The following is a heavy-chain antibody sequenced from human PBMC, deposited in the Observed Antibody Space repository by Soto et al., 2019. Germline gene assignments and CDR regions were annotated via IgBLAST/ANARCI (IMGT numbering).Heavy chain of an antibody. D-gene: IGHD3-22*01. CDR2: SIVKAQSYGT. CDR1: VFTLSDHY. Sequence: PGGSLRFTCAGSVFTLSDHYIDLVRQAPGKGLECVCRSIVKAQSYGTTYASTVKGRFTTSRDDSKNSVYLKLNSLKTDEKAVYYCVRATYFYDSSGYTRCFDDWGQGTLVTVSS. V-gene: IGHV3-72*01. J-gene: IGHJ4*02. CDR3: VRATYFYDSSGYTRCFDD.